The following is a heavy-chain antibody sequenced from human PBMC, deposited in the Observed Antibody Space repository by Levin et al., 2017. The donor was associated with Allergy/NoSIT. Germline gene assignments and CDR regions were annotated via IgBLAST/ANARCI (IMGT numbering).Heavy chain of an antibody. Sequence: SCAASGFTSTNYAMSWVRQAPGKGLEWVSSITTSGGRTYYADSVKGRFTISRDTSKNTLYLQMNSLRVEDTAVYYCAKTRTQVVNDFDHWGQGTLVTVSS. CDR1: GFTSTNYA. CDR3: AKTRTQVVNDFDH. J-gene: IGHJ4*02. V-gene: IGHV3-23*01. D-gene: IGHD4-23*01. CDR2: ITTSGGRT.